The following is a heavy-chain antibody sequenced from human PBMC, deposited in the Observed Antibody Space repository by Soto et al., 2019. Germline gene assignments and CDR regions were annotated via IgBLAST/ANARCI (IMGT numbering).Heavy chain of an antibody. CDR3: AKARVRARVLNYYYYGLDV. Sequence: GGSLRLSCAASGFTFSSYAMSWVRQAPGKGPEWVSAISGSGGSTYYADSVKGRFTISRDNSKNTLYLQMNSLRAEDTAVYYCAKARVRARVLNYYYYGLDVWGQGTTVTVYS. CDR1: GFTFSSYA. D-gene: IGHD2-8*02. V-gene: IGHV3-23*01. CDR2: ISGSGGST. J-gene: IGHJ6*02.